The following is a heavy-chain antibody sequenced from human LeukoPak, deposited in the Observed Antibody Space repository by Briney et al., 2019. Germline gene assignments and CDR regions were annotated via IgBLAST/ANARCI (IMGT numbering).Heavy chain of an antibody. D-gene: IGHD6-13*01. Sequence: GGSLRLSCAASGFTVSSNYMSWVRQAPGKGLEWVSVIYSGGSTYYADSVKGRLTISRDTSENTLSLQINSLRAEDTAVYHCARRSSTLYEGCWGRGTLVTVSS. CDR1: GFTVSSNY. V-gene: IGHV3-53*01. CDR3: ARRSSTLYEGC. J-gene: IGHJ4*02. CDR2: IYSGGST.